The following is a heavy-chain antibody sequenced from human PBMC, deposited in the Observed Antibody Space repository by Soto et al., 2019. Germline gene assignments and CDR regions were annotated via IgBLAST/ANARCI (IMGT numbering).Heavy chain of an antibody. CDR2: ISGSGGST. CDR1: GFTFGIYA. D-gene: IGHD4-17*01. Sequence: GALRLSCAASGFTFGIYAMSWVRQAPGKGLEWVSAISGSGGSTYYADSVKGRFTISRDNSKNTLYLQMNSLRAEDTAVYYCAKGYDYGVYDAFDIWAQGTMVTVSS. J-gene: IGHJ3*02. V-gene: IGHV3-23*01. CDR3: AKGYDYGVYDAFDI.